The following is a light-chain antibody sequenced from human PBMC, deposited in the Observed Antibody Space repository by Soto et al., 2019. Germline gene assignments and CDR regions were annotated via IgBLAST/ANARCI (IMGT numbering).Light chain of an antibody. Sequence: QSVLTQSPSASASLGASVKLTCTLRSGHSSYTIAWHQQQPEKGPRYLMKLNTDGSHSRGDGIPDRFSGSRSGAERYLTISSLQSEDEADYYCQTWGAGIVVFGGGTKLTVL. CDR3: QTWGAGIVV. V-gene: IGLV4-69*01. J-gene: IGLJ2*01. CDR1: SGHSSYT. CDR2: LNTDGSH.